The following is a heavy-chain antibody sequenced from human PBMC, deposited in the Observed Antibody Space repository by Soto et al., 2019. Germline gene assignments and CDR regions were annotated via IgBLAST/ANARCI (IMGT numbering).Heavy chain of an antibody. CDR3: ARRGSGHFIMDV. J-gene: IGHJ6*02. D-gene: IGHD6-25*01. CDR1: GNSFTTYW. V-gene: IGHV5-51*01. Sequence: GESLKISCKASGNSFTTYWIDWVRQMPGKGLEWMGIIYPGDSDTRYSPSFQGQVTTSADKSITTAYLQWSSLKASDSAMYYCARRGSGHFIMDVWGQGTTVTVSS. CDR2: IYPGDSDT.